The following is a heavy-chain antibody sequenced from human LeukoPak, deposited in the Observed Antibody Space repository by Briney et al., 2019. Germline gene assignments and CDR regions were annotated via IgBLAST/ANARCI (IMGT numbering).Heavy chain of an antibody. J-gene: IGHJ4*02. CDR2: INPNSGGT. D-gene: IGHD1-20*01. Sequence: ASVKVSCKASVYTFIGYYMHWVRQAPGQGLEWMGWINPNSGGTNYAQKFQGRVTMTRDTSISTAYMELSRLRSDDTAVYYCARDQAGEYNWNYWGQGTLVTVSS. CDR3: ARDQAGEYNWNY. V-gene: IGHV1-2*02. CDR1: VYTFIGYY.